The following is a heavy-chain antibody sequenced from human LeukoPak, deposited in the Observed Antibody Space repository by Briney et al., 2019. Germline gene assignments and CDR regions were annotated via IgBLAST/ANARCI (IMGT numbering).Heavy chain of an antibody. D-gene: IGHD3-10*01. Sequence: GGSLRLSCAASGFTFTNYAMSWVRQAPGKGLEWVSAISDRGDRTYYTDSVKGRFTISRDNSKTTLYLQMNSLRAEDTAVYYCAKDGSGSYYTPSNFDHWGQGTLVTVSS. J-gene: IGHJ4*02. CDR1: GFTFTNYA. CDR3: AKDGSGSYYTPSNFDH. V-gene: IGHV3-23*01. CDR2: ISDRGDRT.